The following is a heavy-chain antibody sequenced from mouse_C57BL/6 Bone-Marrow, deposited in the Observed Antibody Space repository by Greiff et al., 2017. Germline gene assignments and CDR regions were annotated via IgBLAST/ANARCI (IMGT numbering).Heavy chain of an antibody. J-gene: IGHJ3*01. CDR2: IDPSDSET. V-gene: IGHV1-52*01. D-gene: IGHD2-3*01. CDR1: GYTFTSYW. Sequence: VQLQQPGAELVRPGSSVKLSCKASGYTFTSYWMHWVKQRPIQGLEWIGNIDPSDSETHYNQKFKDKATLTADKSSSTAYMQLSSLTYEDSAVYYCARSSLYDGYYVGFAYWGQGTLVTVSA. CDR3: ARSSLYDGYYVGFAY.